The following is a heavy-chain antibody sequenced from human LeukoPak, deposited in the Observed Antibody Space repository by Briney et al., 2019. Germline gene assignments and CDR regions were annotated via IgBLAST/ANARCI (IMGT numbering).Heavy chain of an antibody. CDR3: ARSHYDSSGYRGAFDI. CDR2: INPSGGST. D-gene: IGHD3-22*01. V-gene: IGHV1-46*01. CDR1: GYTFTSYY. J-gene: IGHJ3*02. Sequence: ASAKVSCKASGYTFTSYYMHWVRQAPGQGLEWMGIINPSGGSTSYAQKFQGRVTMTRDTSTSTVYMELSSLRSEDTAVYYCARSHYDSSGYRGAFDIWGQGTMVTVSS.